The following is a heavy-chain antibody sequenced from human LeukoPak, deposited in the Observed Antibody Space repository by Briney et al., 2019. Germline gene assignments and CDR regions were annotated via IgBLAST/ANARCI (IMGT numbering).Heavy chain of an antibody. J-gene: IGHJ4*02. Sequence: SETLSLTCAVSGGSFSGDYWSWIRQPPGKGLEWIGEINHSGSTNYNPSLKSRVTISVDTSKNQFSLKLSSVTAADTAVYYCARDSGYCSGGSCYSDYWGQGTLVTVSS. CDR2: INHSGST. CDR3: ARDSGYCSGGSCYSDY. CDR1: GGSFSGDY. V-gene: IGHV4-34*01. D-gene: IGHD2-15*01.